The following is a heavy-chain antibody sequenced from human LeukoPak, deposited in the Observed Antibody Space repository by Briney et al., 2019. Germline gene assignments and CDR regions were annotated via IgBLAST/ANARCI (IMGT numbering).Heavy chain of an antibody. CDR1: GFTFSGSA. V-gene: IGHV3-73*01. CDR2: IRSKANSYAT. CDR3: TREMGAGDY. J-gene: IGHJ4*02. D-gene: IGHD1-26*01. Sequence: GGSLRLSCAASGFTFSGSAMHWVRQASGKGLEWVGRIRSKANSYATAYAASVKGRFTISRDDSKNTAYLQMNSLKTEDTAVYYCTREMGAGDYWGQGTLVTVSS.